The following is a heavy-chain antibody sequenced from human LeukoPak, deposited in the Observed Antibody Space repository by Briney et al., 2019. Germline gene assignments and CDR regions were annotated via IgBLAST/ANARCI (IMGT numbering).Heavy chain of an antibody. V-gene: IGHV1-8*01. D-gene: IGHD1-26*01. CDR2: MNPNSGNT. J-gene: IGHJ3*02. CDR1: GYTFTSYD. CDR3: ARYGDSGSYYGDGAFDI. Sequence: GASVKVSCKASGYTFTSYDINWVRQATGQGLEWMGRMNPNSGNTGYAQKFQGRVTMTRNTSISTAYMELSSLRSEDTAVYYCARYGDSGSYYGDGAFDIWGQGTMVTVSS.